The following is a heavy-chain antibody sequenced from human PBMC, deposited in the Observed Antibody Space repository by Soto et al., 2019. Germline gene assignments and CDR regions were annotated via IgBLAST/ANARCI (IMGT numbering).Heavy chain of an antibody. J-gene: IGHJ4*02. CDR3: AIEGAGFGQ. V-gene: IGHV3-73*01. Sequence: EVQLVESGGGLVQPGGSVKLSCAASGFNFSVSSMHWVRQASGKGLGWVGRIRSKAKAYATEYAESVNGRFAISRDDLKNTMYRQMSSLRTEDTAIYYCAIEGAGFGQWGQGTLVSVSS. CDR2: IRSKAKAYAT. CDR1: GFNFSVSS. D-gene: IGHD1-26*01.